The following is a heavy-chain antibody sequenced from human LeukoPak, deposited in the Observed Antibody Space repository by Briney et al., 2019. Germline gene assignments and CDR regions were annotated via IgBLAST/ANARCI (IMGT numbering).Heavy chain of an antibody. CDR1: GYTFPSYY. J-gene: IGHJ4*02. CDR2: INPSGGNT. CDR3: ARDEMDSLDY. Sequence: ASVKVSCKASGYTFPSYYLHWVRQAPGQGLEWMGIINPSGGNTNYAQKFQDRVTMTRDTSTSTVYMQLSSLRSEDTAVYYCARDEMDSLDYWGQGTLVTVSS. V-gene: IGHV1-46*01. D-gene: IGHD5-24*01.